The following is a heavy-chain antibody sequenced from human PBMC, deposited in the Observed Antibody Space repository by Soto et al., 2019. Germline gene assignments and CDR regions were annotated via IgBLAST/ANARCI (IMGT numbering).Heavy chain of an antibody. J-gene: IGHJ6*02. CDR1: GYTFTSYG. CDR2: ISAYNGNT. CDR3: ARSGIVVVVAATSADSHYGMDV. V-gene: IGHV1-18*04. Sequence: QVQLVQSGAEVKKPGASVKVSCKASGYTFTSYGISWVRQAPGQGLEWMGWISAYNGNTNYAQKLQGRVTMTTDTSTSTAYMELRSLRSDDTAVYYCARSGIVVVVAATSADSHYGMDVWGQGTTVTVSS. D-gene: IGHD2-15*01.